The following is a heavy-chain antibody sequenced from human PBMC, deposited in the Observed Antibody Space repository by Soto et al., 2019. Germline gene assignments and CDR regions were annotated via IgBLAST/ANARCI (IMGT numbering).Heavy chain of an antibody. CDR3: AREFITMVRGVIKVNGFDP. V-gene: IGHV4-30-4*01. J-gene: IGHJ5*02. CDR2: IYYSGST. Sequence: SETLSLTCTVSGGSISSGDYYWSWIRQPPGKGLEWIGYIYYSGSTYYNPSLKSRVTISVDTSKNQFSLKLSSVTAADTAVYYCAREFITMVRGVIKVNGFDPWGQGTLVTVSS. D-gene: IGHD3-10*01. CDR1: GGSISSGDYY.